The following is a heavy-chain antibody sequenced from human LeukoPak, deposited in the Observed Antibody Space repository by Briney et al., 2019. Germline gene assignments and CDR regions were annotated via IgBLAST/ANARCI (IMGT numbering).Heavy chain of an antibody. J-gene: IGHJ5*02. V-gene: IGHV3-15*07. CDR3: ATDFYDST. D-gene: IGHD3-22*01. Sequence: GGSLRLSCATSGFTISNAWMNWVRQAPGKGLEWVGRIRSNSDGGTIDYAAPVKGRFTLSRDDSKTTLYLQMNSLQTEDTAVYYCATDFYDSTWGQGTLVTVSS. CDR1: GFTISNAW. CDR2: IRSNSDGGTI.